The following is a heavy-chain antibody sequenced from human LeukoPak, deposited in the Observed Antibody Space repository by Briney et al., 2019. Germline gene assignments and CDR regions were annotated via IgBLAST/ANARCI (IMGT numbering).Heavy chain of an antibody. CDR2: ISSRGSTI. CDR3: ARAGRESRYFDSGGASDI. D-gene: IGHD3-9*01. V-gene: IGHV3-11*01. CDR1: GFTFSDYY. Sequence: GGSVRLSCAASGFTFSDYYMSWIRQAPGKGLEWVSHISSRGSTIHYADSVKGRFTISRDNAKNSLYLQMNSLRAEDTAVYYCARAGRESRYFDSGGASDIWGQGTMVTVSS. J-gene: IGHJ3*02.